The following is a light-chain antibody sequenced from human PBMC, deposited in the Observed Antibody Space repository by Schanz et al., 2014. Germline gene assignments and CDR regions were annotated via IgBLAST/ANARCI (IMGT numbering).Light chain of an antibody. CDR3: QQYGYSPRT. CDR1: QSVNTY. V-gene: IGKV3-20*01. Sequence: EIVLTQSPGTLSLSPGERATLSCRASQSVNTYLAWYHQKPGQPPRLLIYGASTRATGIPDRFSGSGSGTGSGTDFTLTISRLEPEDFGVYYCQQYGYSPRTFGQGTRVEIK. J-gene: IGKJ1*01. CDR2: GAS.